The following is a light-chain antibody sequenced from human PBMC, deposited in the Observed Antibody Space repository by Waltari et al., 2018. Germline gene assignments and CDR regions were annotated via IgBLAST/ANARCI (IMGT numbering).Light chain of an antibody. CDR2: KAS. V-gene: IGKV1-5*03. CDR3: QQYNSYLIT. CDR1: KSISSW. J-gene: IGKJ5*01. Sequence: DIKMTQTPSTLSASVAERVTITCRASKSISSWLAWYQQKPGKAPKLLIYKASSVESGVPSRFSGSGSVTEFTLTISSLQPDDFATYYCQQYNSYLITFGQGTRLEIK.